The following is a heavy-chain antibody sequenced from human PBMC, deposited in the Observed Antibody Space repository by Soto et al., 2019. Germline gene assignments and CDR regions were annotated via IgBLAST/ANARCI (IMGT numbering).Heavy chain of an antibody. Sequence: SETLSLTCTVSCGSISSYYWSWIRQPPGKGLEWIGYIYYSGSTNYNPSLKSRVTISVDTSKNQFSLKLSSVTAADTAVYYCVRGGREFRGSSYYFDYWGQGTQVSVSS. CDR3: VRGGREFRGSSYYFDY. CDR1: CGSISSYY. V-gene: IGHV4-59*01. D-gene: IGHD1-26*01. CDR2: IYYSGST. J-gene: IGHJ4*02.